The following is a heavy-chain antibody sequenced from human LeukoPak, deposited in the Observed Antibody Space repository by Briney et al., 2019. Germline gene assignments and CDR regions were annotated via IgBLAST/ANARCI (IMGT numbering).Heavy chain of an antibody. Sequence: PSETLSLTCTVSGGSISSSSYYWGWIRQPPGKGLEWIGEINHSGSTNYNPSLKSRVTISVDTSKNQFSLKLSSVTAADTAVYYCASGAYDFWSGYYRASWFDPWGQGTLVTVSS. CDR3: ASGAYDFWSGYYRASWFDP. J-gene: IGHJ5*02. CDR1: GGSISSSSYY. V-gene: IGHV4-39*07. CDR2: INHSGST. D-gene: IGHD3-3*01.